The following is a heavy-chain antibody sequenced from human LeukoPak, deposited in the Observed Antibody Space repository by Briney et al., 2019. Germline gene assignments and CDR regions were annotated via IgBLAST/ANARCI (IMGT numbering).Heavy chain of an antibody. J-gene: IGHJ3*02. Sequence: GGSLRLSCAAFGFTFSSYGMHWVGQAAGKGLEWVAVIWYDGSNKYYADSVKGRFTISRDNSKNTLYLQMNSLRAEDTAVYYCARDAAVAGSLLDIWGQGTMVTVSS. D-gene: IGHD6-19*01. V-gene: IGHV3-33*01. CDR3: ARDAAVAGSLLDI. CDR1: GFTFSSYG. CDR2: IWYDGSNK.